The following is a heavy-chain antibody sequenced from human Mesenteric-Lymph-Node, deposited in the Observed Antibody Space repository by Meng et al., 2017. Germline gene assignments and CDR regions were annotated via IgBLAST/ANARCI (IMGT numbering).Heavy chain of an antibody. CDR3: ARDSYSSAWFVY. CDR2: IYYSGST. D-gene: IGHD6-19*01. CDR1: AGSISSSSYY. J-gene: IGHJ4*02. Sequence: GSLRLSCTVSAGSISSSSYYWGWIRQPPGKGLEWIGSIYYSGSTYYNPSLKSRVTISVDTSKNQLSLKLTSVTAADTAVYYCARDSYSSAWFVYWGQGTLVTVSS. V-gene: IGHV4-39*07.